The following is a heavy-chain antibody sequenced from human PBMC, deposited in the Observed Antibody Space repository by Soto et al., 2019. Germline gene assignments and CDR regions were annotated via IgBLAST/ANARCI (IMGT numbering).Heavy chain of an antibody. CDR2: IWYDGSNK. J-gene: IGHJ4*02. V-gene: IGHV3-33*01. Sequence: QVQLVESGGGVVQPGRSLRLSCAASGFTFSSYGMHWVRQAPGKGLEWVAVIWYDGSNKYYADSVKGRFTISRDNSKNTLYLHMNSLRTEDTAVYYCARDWGAGLRYYFDYWGQGTLVTVSS. D-gene: IGHD3-9*01. CDR1: GFTFSSYG. CDR3: ARDWGAGLRYYFDY.